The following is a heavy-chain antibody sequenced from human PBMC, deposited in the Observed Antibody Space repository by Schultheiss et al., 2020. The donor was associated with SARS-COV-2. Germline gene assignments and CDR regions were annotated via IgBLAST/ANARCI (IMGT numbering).Heavy chain of an antibody. CDR3: ARGLGIAVAGADY. Sequence: GSLRLSCAVYGASFSSYYWSWIRQPPGKGLEWIGEINHSGGTNYNSSLKSRVTISVATSENQFSLKVRSVTAADTAVYYCARGLGIAVAGADYWGQGTLVTVSS. CDR2: INHSGGT. J-gene: IGHJ4*02. CDR1: GASFSSYY. V-gene: IGHV4-34*01. D-gene: IGHD6-19*01.